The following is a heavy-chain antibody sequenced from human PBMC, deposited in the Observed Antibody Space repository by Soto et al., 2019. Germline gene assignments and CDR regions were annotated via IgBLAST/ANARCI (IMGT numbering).Heavy chain of an antibody. V-gene: IGHV1-18*01. CDR2: ISPNSGNI. Sequence: QVHLVQSGAEVKKPGASVNVSCKTSGYTFTRNGISWVRQAPGQGLEWMGWISPNSGNIKYAQKLQGRVIMTTDTSTSTGYMELRSLRSDDTAVYYCVKDRDSNTWPSRDVWGPGTTVTVSS. CDR1: GYTFTRNG. D-gene: IGHD3-22*01. CDR3: VKDRDSNTWPSRDV. J-gene: IGHJ6*02.